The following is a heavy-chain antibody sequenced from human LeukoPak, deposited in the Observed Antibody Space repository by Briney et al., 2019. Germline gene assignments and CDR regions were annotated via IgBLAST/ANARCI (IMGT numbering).Heavy chain of an antibody. CDR1: GYTFNTYG. CDR2: MNPHSGKT. CDR3: ARLSSHYGDYKVDP. J-gene: IGHJ5*02. Sequence: ASVKVSCKASGYTFNTYGITWVRPATGQGLEWMGWMNPHSGKTGYAQNFQGRVTMTRDTSISTAYMELSSLRSEDTAVYYCARLSSHYGDYKVDPWGQGTLVTVSS. D-gene: IGHD4-17*01. V-gene: IGHV1-8*02.